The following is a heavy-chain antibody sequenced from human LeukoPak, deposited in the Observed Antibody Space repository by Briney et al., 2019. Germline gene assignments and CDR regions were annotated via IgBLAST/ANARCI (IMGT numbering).Heavy chain of an antibody. V-gene: IGHV3-48*03. CDR2: ISSSGSTI. D-gene: IGHD4-17*01. CDR3: ARGGEYGDYPDY. Sequence: GGSLRLSCAASGFTFSSYEMNWVRQAPGKGLEWVSYISSSGSTIYYADSVKARFTISRDNAKNSLYLQMNSLRAEDTAVYYCARGGEYGDYPDYWGQGTLVTVSS. J-gene: IGHJ4*02. CDR1: GFTFSSYE.